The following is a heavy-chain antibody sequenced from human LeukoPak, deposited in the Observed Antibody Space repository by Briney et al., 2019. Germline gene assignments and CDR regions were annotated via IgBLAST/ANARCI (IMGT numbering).Heavy chain of an antibody. CDR2: IYYTGGT. CDR1: GGSISNNY. CDR3: AKYGGSGWVIDY. Sequence: SETLSLTCTVSGGSISNNYWTWIRQPPGKGLEYIGYIYYTGGTNYNPSLKSRVTISVDTSKNQFSLKPSSVTAADTAAYFCAKYGGSGWVIDYWGQGTLVTVSS. D-gene: IGHD6-19*01. J-gene: IGHJ4*02. V-gene: IGHV4-59*12.